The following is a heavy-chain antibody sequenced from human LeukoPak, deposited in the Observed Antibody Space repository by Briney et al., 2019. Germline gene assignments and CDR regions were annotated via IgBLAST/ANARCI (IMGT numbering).Heavy chain of an antibody. CDR3: ARARDLDP. V-gene: IGHV4-34*01. CDR1: GGSFSGYY. Sequence: PETLSLTCAVYGGSFSGYYWSWIRQPPGKGLEWIGEINHSGSTNYNPSLKSRVTISVDTSKNQFSLKLRSVTAADTAVYYCARARDLDPWGQGTLVTVSS. CDR2: INHSGST. J-gene: IGHJ5*02.